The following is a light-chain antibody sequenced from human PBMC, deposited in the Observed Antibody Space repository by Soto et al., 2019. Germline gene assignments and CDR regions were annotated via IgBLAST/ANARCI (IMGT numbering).Light chain of an antibody. J-gene: IGKJ4*01. V-gene: IGKV3-11*01. Sequence: EIVLTQSPATLSLSPGERATLSCRASESFSGYLAWYQQKPGQAPRLLIYDASNRATGITARFSGSGSGTDFTLTISSLEPEDSAVYYCQQRINWPLTFGGGTKVEIK. CDR1: ESFSGY. CDR3: QQRINWPLT. CDR2: DAS.